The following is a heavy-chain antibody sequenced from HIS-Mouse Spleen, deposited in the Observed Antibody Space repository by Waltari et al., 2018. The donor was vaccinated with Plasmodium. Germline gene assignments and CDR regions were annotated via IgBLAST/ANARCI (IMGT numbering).Heavy chain of an antibody. CDR2: INPNRGGT. J-gene: IGHJ1*01. V-gene: IGHV1-2*02. CDR1: GYTFTGYY. D-gene: IGHD6-13*01. Sequence: QVQLVQSGAEVKKPGASVKVSCKASGYTFTGYYLHWVRQAPGQGLEWMGWINPNRGGTNYAQTFQGRGTMTRDTSISTAYMELSRLRSDDTAVYYCARVLGYKAAAGTFVEYFQHWGQGTLVTVSS. CDR3: ARVLGYKAAAGTFVEYFQH.